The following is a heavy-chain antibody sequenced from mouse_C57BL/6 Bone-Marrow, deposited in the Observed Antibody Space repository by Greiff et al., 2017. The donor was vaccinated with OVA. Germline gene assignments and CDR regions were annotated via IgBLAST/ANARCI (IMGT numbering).Heavy chain of an antibody. CDR1: GFLLTSYG. D-gene: IGHD2-3*01. V-gene: IGHV2-5*01. Sequence: VQLQESGPGLVQPSQSLSITCTVSGFLLTSYGVHWVRQSPGKGLEWLGVIWRGGSTDYNAAFMSRLSITKDNSKSQVFFKMNSLQADDTAIYYCAKSRWLLRRNYAMDYWGQGTSVTVSS. CDR3: AKSRWLLRRNYAMDY. CDR2: IWRGGST. J-gene: IGHJ4*01.